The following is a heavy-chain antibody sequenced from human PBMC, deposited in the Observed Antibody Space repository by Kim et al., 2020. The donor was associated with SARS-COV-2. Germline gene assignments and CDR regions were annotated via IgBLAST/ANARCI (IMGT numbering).Heavy chain of an antibody. V-gene: IGHV4-61*08. Sequence: SETLSLTCSVSGDSVSSGDLYWSWIRQPPGEGLEWIGYIYYTGITNYNRSLKSRVAISLDTSKNQFSLKMNSVTAADTAVYYCARGVSASPLYYFDYWGQGSLVTVSS. CDR2: IYYTGIT. J-gene: IGHJ4*02. D-gene: IGHD6-25*01. CDR1: GDSVSSGDLY. CDR3: ARGVSASPLYYFDY.